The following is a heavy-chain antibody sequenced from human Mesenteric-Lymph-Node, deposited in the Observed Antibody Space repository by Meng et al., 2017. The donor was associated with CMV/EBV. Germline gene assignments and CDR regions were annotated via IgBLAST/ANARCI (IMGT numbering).Heavy chain of an antibody. V-gene: IGHV1-2*02. D-gene: IGHD1-26*01. Sequence: ASVKVSCKASGYTFSDYYMHWVRQAPGQGLEWMGWINPKSGGTNYAPKFQGRVTVTRDTAITSVYMDLNRLTSDDTAVYYCAREHSIDGGSYSLDYWGLGTLVTVSS. J-gene: IGHJ4*02. CDR1: GYTFSDYY. CDR2: INPKSGGT. CDR3: AREHSIDGGSYSLDY.